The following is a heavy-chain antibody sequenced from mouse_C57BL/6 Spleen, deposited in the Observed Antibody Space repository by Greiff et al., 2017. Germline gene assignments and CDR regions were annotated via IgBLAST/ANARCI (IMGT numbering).Heavy chain of an antibody. V-gene: IGHV1-82*01. J-gene: IGHJ2*01. CDR1: GYAFSSSW. CDR3: ARRKFTTGVAENYFDY. CDR2: IYPGYGDT. D-gene: IGHD1-1*01. Sequence: QVQLQQSGPELVKPGASVKISCKASGYAFSSSWMNWVKQRPGKGLEWIGRIYPGYGDTNYNGKFKGKATLTADKSSSTAYMQLSSLTSEDSAVYFCARRKFTTGVAENYFDYWGQGTTLTVSS.